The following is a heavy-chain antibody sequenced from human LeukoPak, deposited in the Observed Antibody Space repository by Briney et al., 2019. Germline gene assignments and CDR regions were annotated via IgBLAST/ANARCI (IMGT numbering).Heavy chain of an antibody. Sequence: SETLSLTCTVSGGSISSSSYYWGWIRQPPGKGLEWIGSIYYSGSTYYNPSLKSRVTISVDTSKNQFSLKLSSVTAADTAVYCCARHFTEALYYDSSGYPLDYWGQGTLVTVSS. V-gene: IGHV4-39*01. J-gene: IGHJ4*02. D-gene: IGHD3-22*01. CDR1: GGSISSSSYY. CDR3: ARHFTEALYYDSSGYPLDY. CDR2: IYYSGST.